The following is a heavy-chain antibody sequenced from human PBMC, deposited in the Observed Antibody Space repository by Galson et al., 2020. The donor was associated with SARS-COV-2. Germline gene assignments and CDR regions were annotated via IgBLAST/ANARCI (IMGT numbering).Heavy chain of an antibody. CDR3: AQVNNGSSTTLNY. J-gene: IGHJ4*02. CDR2: ISGSGFAT. CDR1: GFTFSTYA. D-gene: IGHD1-26*01. V-gene: IGHV3-23*01. Sequence: GGSLRLSCAASGFTFSTYAMTWVRQAPGKGLEWVSAISGSGFATYYTDSVKGRFTVSRDNSKDTMYLQMNSLRGEDTAVYYCAQVNNGSSTTLNYWGQGTLVTVSS.